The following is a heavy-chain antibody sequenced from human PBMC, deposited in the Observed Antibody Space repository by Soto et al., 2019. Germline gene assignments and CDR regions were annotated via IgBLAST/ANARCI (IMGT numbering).Heavy chain of an antibody. D-gene: IGHD6-13*01. Sequence: SETLSLTCTVAGGYVSGGNDYWSWIRQPPGKGLEWIGFIYYTGSTSYNPSLKSRVTISVDTSKNQFSLKLSSVTAADTAVYYCARERPDGSRLDPWGQGTLLTVSS. CDR2: IYYTGST. CDR3: ARERPDGSRLDP. CDR1: GGYVSGGNDY. J-gene: IGHJ5*02. V-gene: IGHV4-61*01.